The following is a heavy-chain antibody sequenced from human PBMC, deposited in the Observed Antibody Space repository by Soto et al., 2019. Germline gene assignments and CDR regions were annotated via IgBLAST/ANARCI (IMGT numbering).Heavy chain of an antibody. V-gene: IGHV3-23*01. J-gene: IGHJ6*02. CDR1: GFTFSSYA. D-gene: IGHD6-19*01. CDR2: ISDSGGST. Sequence: PGGSLRLSCAASGFTFSSYAMSWVRQAPGKGLEWVSAISDSGGSTYYADSVKGRFTISRDNSKNTLYLQMNSLRAEDTAVYYCAKARGYSSGWLGYYYGMDVWGQGTTVTVSS. CDR3: AKARGYSSGWLGYYYGMDV.